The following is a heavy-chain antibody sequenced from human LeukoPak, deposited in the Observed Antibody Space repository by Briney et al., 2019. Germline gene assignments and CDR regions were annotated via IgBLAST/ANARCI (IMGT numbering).Heavy chain of an antibody. J-gene: IGHJ5*02. CDR2: ISWDGGST. Sequence: GGSLRLSCAASGFTFDDYAMHWVRQAPGKGLEWVSLISWDGGSTYYADSVKGRFTISRDNSKNSLYLRMNSLRAEDTALYYCAKGLSSSGGDWFDPWGQGTLVTVSS. D-gene: IGHD6-6*01. CDR1: GFTFDDYA. V-gene: IGHV3-43D*03. CDR3: AKGLSSSGGDWFDP.